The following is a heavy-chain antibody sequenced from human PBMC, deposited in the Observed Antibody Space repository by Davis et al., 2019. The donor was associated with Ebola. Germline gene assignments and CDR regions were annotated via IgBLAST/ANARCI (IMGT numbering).Heavy chain of an antibody. D-gene: IGHD3-3*01. CDR3: ARGRLLEWPPTFYGLDV. CDR1: GGSIDSGGYY. CDR2: IYHSGRA. V-gene: IGHV4-39*01. Sequence: SETLSLTCTVSGGSIDSGGYYWTWIRQPPGKGLEWIGEIYHSGRANYNPSLKSRVTLSVDTSMNQFSLELTSVTAADTAVYYCARGRLLEWPPTFYGLDVWGKGTTVTVSS. J-gene: IGHJ6*04.